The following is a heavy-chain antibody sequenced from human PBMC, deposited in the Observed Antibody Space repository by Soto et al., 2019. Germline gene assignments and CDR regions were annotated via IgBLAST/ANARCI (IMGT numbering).Heavy chain of an antibody. CDR1: GYTFTSYG. Sequence: ASVKVSCKASGYTFTSYGISWVRQAPGQGLEWMGWISAYNGNTNYAQKLQGRVTMTTDTSTSTAYMKLRSLRSDDTAVYYCARDAYYYGSGSYYQRYGMDVWGQGTTVTVSS. V-gene: IGHV1-18*01. J-gene: IGHJ6*02. CDR2: ISAYNGNT. D-gene: IGHD3-10*01. CDR3: ARDAYYYGSGSYYQRYGMDV.